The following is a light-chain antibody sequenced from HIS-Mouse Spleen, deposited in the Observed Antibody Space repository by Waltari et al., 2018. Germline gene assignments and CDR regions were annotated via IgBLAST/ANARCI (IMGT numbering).Light chain of an antibody. J-gene: IGKJ2*01. CDR1: QSVSSY. Sequence: EIVLTQSPATLSLSPGERATLSCRASQSVSSYLACYQQKPGQAPRLLIYDASNRATGIPAMFRGSGSGTDFTLTISSLEPEDFAVYYCQQRSNWPYTFGQGTKLEIK. CDR2: DAS. V-gene: IGKV3-11*01. CDR3: QQRSNWPYT.